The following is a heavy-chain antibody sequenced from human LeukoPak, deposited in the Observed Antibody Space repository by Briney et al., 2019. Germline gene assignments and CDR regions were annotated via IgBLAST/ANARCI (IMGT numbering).Heavy chain of an antibody. J-gene: IGHJ4*02. CDR3: ATRYYDFWRGLVDY. D-gene: IGHD3-3*01. Sequence: SETLSLTCTVSGGSISSSSYYWGWIRQPPGKGLEWIGSIYYSGSTYYNPSLKSRVTISVDTSKNQFSLKLSSVTAADTAVYYCATRYYDFWRGLVDYWGQGTLVTVSS. V-gene: IGHV4-39*01. CDR2: IYYSGST. CDR1: GGSISSSSYY.